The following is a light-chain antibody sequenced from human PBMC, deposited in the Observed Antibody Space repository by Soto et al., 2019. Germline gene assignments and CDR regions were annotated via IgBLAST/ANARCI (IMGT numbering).Light chain of an antibody. V-gene: IGKV3-11*01. CDR2: DAS. Sequence: IGLTESPATLALSPGERATLSCRASQSVSSYLAWYQQKPGQAPRLLIYDASNRATGIPARFSGSGSGTDLPITISSLEPEDFEVYYCQQRSNWPPTFGQGTRLEIK. CDR3: QQRSNWPPT. CDR1: QSVSSY. J-gene: IGKJ5*01.